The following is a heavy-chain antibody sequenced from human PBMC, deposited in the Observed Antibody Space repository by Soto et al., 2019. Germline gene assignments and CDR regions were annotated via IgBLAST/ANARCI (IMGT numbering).Heavy chain of an antibody. J-gene: IGHJ4*02. CDR3: AHVLWFGEFFDY. V-gene: IGHV2-5*01. CDR1: GFSLSTSGVG. Sequence: RPQLVNPTQTLTLTCSFSGFSLSTSGVGVGWIRQPPGKALEWLALIYWNDDKRYSPSLKSRLTITKDTSKNQVVLTMTNMDPVDTATYYCAHVLWFGEFFDYWGQGTLVTVS. CDR2: IYWNDDK. D-gene: IGHD3-10*01.